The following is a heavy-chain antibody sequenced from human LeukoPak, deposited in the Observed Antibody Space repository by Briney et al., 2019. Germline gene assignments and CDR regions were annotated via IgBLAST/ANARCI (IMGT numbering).Heavy chain of an antibody. Sequence: GGSLRLSCEVSGLTFSIYGMHWVRQAPGKGLEWVAVISYDGSNKYYADSVKGRFTISRDNSKNTLYLQMNSLRAEDTAVYYCAKAHSARPYYYYYYMDVWGKGTTVTVSS. J-gene: IGHJ6*03. CDR1: GLTFSIYG. CDR2: ISYDGSNK. V-gene: IGHV3-30*12. CDR3: AKAHSARPYYYYYYMDV. D-gene: IGHD2-15*01.